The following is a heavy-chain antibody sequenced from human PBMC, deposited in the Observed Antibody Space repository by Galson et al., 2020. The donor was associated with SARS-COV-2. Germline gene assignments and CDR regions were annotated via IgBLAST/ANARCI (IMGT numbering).Heavy chain of an antibody. CDR2: ISAYNGNT. J-gene: IGHJ6*01. V-gene: IGHV1-18*01. D-gene: IGHD3-22*01. CDR3: ARNYYDSSGYYWYYYYGMDV. CDR1: GYTFTSYG. Sequence: ASVKVSCKASGYTFTSYGISWVRQAPGQGLEWMGWISAYNGNTNYAQKLQGRVTMTTDTSTSTAYMELRSLRSDDTAVYYCARNYYDSSGYYWYYYYGMDVWGQGTTVTVSS.